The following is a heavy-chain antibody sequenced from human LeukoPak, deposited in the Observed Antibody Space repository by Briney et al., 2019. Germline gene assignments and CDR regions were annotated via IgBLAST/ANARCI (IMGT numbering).Heavy chain of an antibody. CDR3: AKDRVGPGYYYGSGSPYYYYGMDV. CDR2: ISGSGGST. CDR1: GFTFSSYW. D-gene: IGHD3-10*01. Sequence: GGSLRLSCAASGFTFSSYWMSWVRQAPGKGLEWVSAISGSGGSTYYADSVKGRFTISRDNSKNTLYLQMNSLRAEDTAVYYCAKDRVGPGYYYGSGSPYYYYGMDVWGQGTTVTVSS. J-gene: IGHJ6*02. V-gene: IGHV3-23*01.